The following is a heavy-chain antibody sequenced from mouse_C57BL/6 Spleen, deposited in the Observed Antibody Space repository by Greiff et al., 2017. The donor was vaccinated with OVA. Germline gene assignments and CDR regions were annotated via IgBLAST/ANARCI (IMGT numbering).Heavy chain of an antibody. D-gene: IGHD2-4*01. J-gene: IGHJ1*03. Sequence: VQLQESGPELVKPGASVKISCKASGYAFSSSWMNWVKQRPGKGLEWIGRIYPGDGDTNYNGKFKGKATLTADKSSSTAYMQLSSLTSEDSAVYFCARSYDYDRDWYFDVRGTGTTVTVSS. V-gene: IGHV1-82*01. CDR1: GYAFSSSW. CDR2: IYPGDGDT. CDR3: ARSYDYDRDWYFDV.